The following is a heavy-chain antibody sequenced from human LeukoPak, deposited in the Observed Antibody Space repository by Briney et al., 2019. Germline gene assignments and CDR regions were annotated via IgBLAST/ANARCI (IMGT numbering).Heavy chain of an antibody. V-gene: IGHV3-48*01. J-gene: IGHJ3*02. Sequence: GGSLRLSCAASGFTFSTSVMHWVRQAPGKGLEWVSYISTNTTTIYYADSVKGRFTISRDNAKNSLYLQMNSLRVEDTAVYYCVRVGTSFDIWGQGTMVTVSS. D-gene: IGHD7-27*01. CDR2: ISTNTTTI. CDR1: GFTFSTSV. CDR3: VRVGTSFDI.